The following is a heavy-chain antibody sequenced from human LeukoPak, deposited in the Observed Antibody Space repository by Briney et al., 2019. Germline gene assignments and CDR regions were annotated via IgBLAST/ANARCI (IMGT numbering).Heavy chain of an antibody. CDR3: ARSENKYSSSWCFDY. CDR1: GLTFSIYA. V-gene: IGHV3-30-3*01. CDR2: ISYDGSNK. D-gene: IGHD6-13*01. Sequence: HPGGSLRLSCAAAGLTFSIYAMHWGRQAPGEGLGWVSVISYDGSNKYYADSVKGRFTISRDNSKNTLYLQMTSLRAEDTAVYYCARSENKYSSSWCFDYWGEGTLVTVSS. J-gene: IGHJ4*02.